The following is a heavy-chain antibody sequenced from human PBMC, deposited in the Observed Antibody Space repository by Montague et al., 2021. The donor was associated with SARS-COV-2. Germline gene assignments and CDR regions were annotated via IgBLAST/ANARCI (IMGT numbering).Heavy chain of an antibody. D-gene: IGHD6-19*01. CDR2: INWNGGST. CDR1: GFTFSSYG. CDR3: ARVGSSGWYALGYFDY. V-gene: IGHV3-20*04. Sequence: SLRLSCAASGFTFSSYGMHWVRQAPGKGLEWVSGINWNGGSTGYADSVKGRFTISRDNAKNSLYLQMNSLRAEDTALYCCARVGSSGWYALGYFDYWGQGTLVTVSS. J-gene: IGHJ4*02.